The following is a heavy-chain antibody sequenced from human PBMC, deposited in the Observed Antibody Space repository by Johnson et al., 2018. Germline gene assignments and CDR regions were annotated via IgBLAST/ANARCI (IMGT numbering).Heavy chain of an antibody. CDR3: ARWVVVRGAHYYGMDV. D-gene: IGHD3-10*01. CDR1: GFTFSSYD. V-gene: IGHV3-13*01. CDR2: IGISGDT. Sequence: EVQLVESGGGLVQPGGSLRLSCAASGFTFSSYDMHWVRQATGKGLEWVSGIGISGDTYYSGSVKGRFTISRENAKHSLYLQMNSLRAGDTAVYYCARWVVVRGAHYYGMDVWGQGTTVTVSS. J-gene: IGHJ6*02.